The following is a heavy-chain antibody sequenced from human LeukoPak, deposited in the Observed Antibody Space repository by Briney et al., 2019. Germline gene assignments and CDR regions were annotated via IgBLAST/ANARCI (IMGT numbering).Heavy chain of an antibody. D-gene: IGHD2-21*01. Sequence: GGSLRLSCAAYGFTFSDHYMDWVRQAPGKGLEWVGRTRNKANSYTTEYAASVKGRFTISRDDSKNSLYLQMNSLKTEDTAVYYCARVKGPLNSYADYYDYWGQGTLVTVSS. J-gene: IGHJ4*02. CDR1: GFTFSDHY. V-gene: IGHV3-72*01. CDR2: TRNKANSYTT. CDR3: ARVKGPLNSYADYYDY.